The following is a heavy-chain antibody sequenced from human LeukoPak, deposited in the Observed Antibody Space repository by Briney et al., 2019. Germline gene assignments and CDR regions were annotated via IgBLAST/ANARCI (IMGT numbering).Heavy chain of an antibody. V-gene: IGHV4-59*01. J-gene: IGHJ4*02. CDR1: GGSISSYY. D-gene: IGHD3-3*01. Sequence: PSETLSLTCTVSGGSISSYYWSWIRQPPGKGLEWIGYIYYSGSTNYNPSLKSRVTISVDTSKNQFSLKLSSVTAADTAVYYCARGWDDFWSGYFPTFDYWGQGTLVTVSS. CDR2: IYYSGST. CDR3: ARGWDDFWSGYFPTFDY.